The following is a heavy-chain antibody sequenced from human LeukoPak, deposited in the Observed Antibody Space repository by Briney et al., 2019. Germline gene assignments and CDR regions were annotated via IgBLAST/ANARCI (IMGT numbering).Heavy chain of an antibody. Sequence: ASVKVSCEASGYTFTGYYMHWVRQAPGQGLEWMGWINPNSGGTNYAQKFQGRVTMTRDTSISTAYMELSRLRSDDTAVYYCATHFSTAYQLPYTDYYYMDVWGKGTTVTVSS. V-gene: IGHV1-2*02. J-gene: IGHJ6*03. D-gene: IGHD2-2*01. CDR3: ATHFSTAYQLPYTDYYYMDV. CDR2: INPNSGGT. CDR1: GYTFTGYY.